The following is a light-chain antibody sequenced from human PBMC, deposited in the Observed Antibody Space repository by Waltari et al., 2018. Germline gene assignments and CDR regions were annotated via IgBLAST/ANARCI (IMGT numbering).Light chain of an antibody. CDR3: SSRNGRANQVV. J-gene: IGLJ3*02. CDR2: GKD. CDR1: SPRTYY. Sequence: SSELTQDPGVSVALGQTIRFTCQGDSPRTYYPSWYQLKPGQAPVLVIYGKDKRPSGIPDRISGYSSGTTSSLTITGAQAEDEADYYCSSRNGRANQVVFAGGTKVTVL. V-gene: IGLV3-19*01.